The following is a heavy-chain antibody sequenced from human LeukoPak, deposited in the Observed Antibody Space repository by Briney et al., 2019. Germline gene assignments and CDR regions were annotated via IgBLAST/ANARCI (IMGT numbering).Heavy chain of an antibody. CDR2: ISDSGDIT. Sequence: GGSLRLSCAASGFAFSKLAMGWVRQAPGRGLEWVSVISDSGDITYYADSVKGRFTISRDNSRHTLYLHMNSLRAEDTALYYCAKDDLRIDGWYFFDHWGQGTLVTVSS. V-gene: IGHV3-23*01. CDR3: AKDDLRIDGWYFFDH. J-gene: IGHJ4*02. CDR1: GFAFSKLA. D-gene: IGHD6-19*01.